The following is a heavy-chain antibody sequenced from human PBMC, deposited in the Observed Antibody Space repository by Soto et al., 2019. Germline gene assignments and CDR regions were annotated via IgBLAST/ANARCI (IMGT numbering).Heavy chain of an antibody. CDR3: ASIAAAGTEYFQH. V-gene: IGHV4-30-4*01. CDR2: IYYSGST. Sequence: SETLSLTCSVSGGSTSSFYWSWIRQPPGKGLEWIGYIYYSGSTYYNPSLKSRVTISVDTSKNQFSLKLSSVTAADMAVYYCASIAAAGTEYFQHWGQGTLVTVSS. J-gene: IGHJ1*01. CDR1: GGSTSSFY. D-gene: IGHD6-13*01.